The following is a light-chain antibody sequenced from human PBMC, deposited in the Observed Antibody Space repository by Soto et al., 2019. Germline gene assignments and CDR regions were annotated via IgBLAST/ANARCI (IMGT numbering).Light chain of an antibody. V-gene: IGKV1-5*03. CDR3: QQYEAYPLT. CDR1: QSISSW. CDR2: KAS. Sequence: DIQLTQSPSTLSASMGDRVTITCRASQSISSWLAWYQQKPGKAPKLLVYKASSLESGVPSRFSGSGSATEFTLTITTLQPDDFATYYCQQYEAYPLTFGGGTKVEI. J-gene: IGKJ4*01.